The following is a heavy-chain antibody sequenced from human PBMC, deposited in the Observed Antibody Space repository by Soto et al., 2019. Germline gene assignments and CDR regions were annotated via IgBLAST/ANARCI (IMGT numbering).Heavy chain of an antibody. CDR2: INNDGSST. D-gene: IGHD2-21*01. V-gene: IGHV3-74*01. CDR3: ARDPLIGNTDYGLDV. Sequence: GGSLRLSCAASGFTFSSFWMHWVRQSPGKGLVWVSRINNDGSSTAYADSVKGRFTISRDNAKSTLYLQVTSLRAEDTAVYYCARDPLIGNTDYGLDVWGQGTTVTVSS. J-gene: IGHJ6*02. CDR1: GFTFSSFW.